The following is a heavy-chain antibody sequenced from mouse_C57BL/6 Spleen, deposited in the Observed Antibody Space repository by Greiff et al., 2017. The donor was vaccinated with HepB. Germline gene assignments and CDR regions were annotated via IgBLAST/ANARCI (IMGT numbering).Heavy chain of an antibody. CDR1: GYTFTDYE. V-gene: IGHV1-15*01. J-gene: IGHJ1*03. Sequence: QVQLQQSGAELVRPGASVTLSCKASGYTFTDYEMHWVKQTPVHGLEWIGAIDPKTGGTAYNQKFKGKAILTADKSSSTAYMELRSLTSEDSAVYYCTRVLRNWYFDVWGTGTTVTVSS. CDR2: IDPKTGGT. CDR3: TRVLRNWYFDV.